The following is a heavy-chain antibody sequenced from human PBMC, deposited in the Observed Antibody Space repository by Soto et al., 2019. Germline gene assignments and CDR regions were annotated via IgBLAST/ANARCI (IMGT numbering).Heavy chain of an antibody. J-gene: IGHJ4*02. D-gene: IGHD3-9*01. CDR2: IRNKANSYTA. CDR1: GFTFSDHY. V-gene: IGHV3-72*01. CDR3: VRAGTGYQLDY. Sequence: EVPMVESGGGLVQPGGSLRLSCAASGFTFSDHYMDWVRQASGKRLEWVGRIRNKANSYTAEYAASVKGRFTISRDDSMNSLYLQMNCLKIEDTALYYCVRAGTGYQLDYSGQGTLVTVSS.